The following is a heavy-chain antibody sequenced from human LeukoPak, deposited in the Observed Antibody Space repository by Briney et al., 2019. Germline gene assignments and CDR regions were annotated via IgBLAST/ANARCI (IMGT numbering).Heavy chain of an antibody. J-gene: IGHJ5*02. CDR1: GGSISSSSYY. CDR3: ARDIEWQNRNWFDP. D-gene: IGHD5-12*01. V-gene: IGHV4-39*07. CDR2: IYYSGST. Sequence: PSETLSLTCTVSGGSISSSSYYWGWIRQPPGKGLEWIGSIYYSGSTYYNPSLKSRVTISVDTSKNQFSLKLSSVTAADTAVYYCARDIEWQNRNWFDPWGQGTLVTVSS.